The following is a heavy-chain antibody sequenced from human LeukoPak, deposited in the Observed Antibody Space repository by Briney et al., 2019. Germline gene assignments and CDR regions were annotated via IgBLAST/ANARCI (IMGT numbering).Heavy chain of an antibody. CDR1: GFSFSDAW. V-gene: IGHV3-15*01. CDR2: IKSKTDGGTT. CDR3: TTDGVDTAMVGTFDY. Sequence: GGSLRLSCAASGFSFSDAWMSWVRQAPGKGLEWVGRIKSKTDGGTTDYAAPVKGRFTISRDDSKNTLYLQMNSLKTEDTAVYYCTTDGVDTAMVGTFDYWGQGTLVTVSS. J-gene: IGHJ4*02. D-gene: IGHD5-18*01.